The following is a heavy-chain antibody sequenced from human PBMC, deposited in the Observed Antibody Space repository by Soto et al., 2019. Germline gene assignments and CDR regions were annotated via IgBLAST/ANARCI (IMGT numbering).Heavy chain of an antibody. CDR3: ARDPPLSMIVVVGVDDF. D-gene: IGHD3-22*01. J-gene: IGHJ4*02. CDR2: ISSRSTFI. V-gene: IGHV3-21*06. CDR1: GLTLTNEN. Sequence: EVQLVESGGGLVKPGGSLRLSCTVLGLTLTNENMNWVRQAPGKGLEWVSSISSRSTFINYADSVKGRFTISRDNDKGLVYLQMNSLRAEDTAVYYCARDPPLSMIVVVGVDDFWGQGTLVTVSS.